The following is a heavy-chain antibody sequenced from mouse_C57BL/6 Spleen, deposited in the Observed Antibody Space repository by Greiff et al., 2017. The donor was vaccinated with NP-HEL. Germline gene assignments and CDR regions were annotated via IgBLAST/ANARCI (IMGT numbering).Heavy chain of an antibody. V-gene: IGHV1-61*01. CDR3: ARGRLLRYFDY. CDR1: GYTFTSYW. CDR2: IYPSDSQT. D-gene: IGHD1-1*01. J-gene: IGHJ2*01. Sequence: VQLQQPGAELVRPGSSVKLSCKASGYTFTSYWMDWVKQRPGQGLEWIGNIYPSDSQTHYNQKFKDKATLTVDKSSSTAYMPLSSLTSEDSAVYYCARGRLLRYFDYWGQGTTLTVAS.